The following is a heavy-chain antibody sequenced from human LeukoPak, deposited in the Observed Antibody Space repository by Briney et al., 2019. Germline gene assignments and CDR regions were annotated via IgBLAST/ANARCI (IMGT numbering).Heavy chain of an antibody. Sequence: ASVKVSCKASGYTFRTYGISWVRQAPGQGLEWMGWISTYNGNTNYAQKVQGRVTMTTDTSTTTAYMELRSLRFDDTAVYYCARDPFGFGIDYWGQGTLLTVSS. D-gene: IGHD3-3*01. CDR1: GYTFRTYG. V-gene: IGHV1-18*01. CDR2: ISTYNGNT. J-gene: IGHJ4*02. CDR3: ARDPFGFGIDY.